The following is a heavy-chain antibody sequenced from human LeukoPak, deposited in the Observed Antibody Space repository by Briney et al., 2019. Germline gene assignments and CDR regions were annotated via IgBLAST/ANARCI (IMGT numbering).Heavy chain of an antibody. J-gene: IGHJ4*02. CDR2: IDSSGITI. CDR1: GFPFSSYE. CDR3: ARDSVGDLLDY. V-gene: IGHV3-48*03. Sequence: GGSLRLSCAGSGFPFSSYEMNWLRQAPGKGLEWVSHIDSSGITIYYGDSVKGRFTISRDNARNSIYLQMDSLRVEDTAIYYCARDSVGDLLDYWGQGTPVTVSS. D-gene: IGHD4-17*01.